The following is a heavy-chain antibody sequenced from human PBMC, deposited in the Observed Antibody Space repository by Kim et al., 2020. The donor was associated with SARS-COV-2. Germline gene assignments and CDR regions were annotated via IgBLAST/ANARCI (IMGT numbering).Heavy chain of an antibody. J-gene: IGHJ3*01. V-gene: IGHV4-59*01. Sequence: SETLSLTCTVSGGSISTYYWTWIRQPPGKGLEWIGYVYYTGSTNYNPSLKSRLTILVDTTKNSFSLTLNSVTAADTAVYFCVRDCGGVGTRQVFDLWGQGTLVTVSS. CDR1: GGSISTYY. CDR2: VYYTGST. D-gene: IGHD3-16*01. CDR3: VRDCGGVGTRQVFDL.